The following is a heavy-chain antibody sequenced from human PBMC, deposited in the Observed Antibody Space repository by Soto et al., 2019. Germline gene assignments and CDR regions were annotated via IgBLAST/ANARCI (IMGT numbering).Heavy chain of an antibody. D-gene: IGHD3-22*01. J-gene: IGHJ4*02. Sequence: GGSLRLSCAASGFTFDDYAMHWVRQAPGKGLEWVSGISWNSGSIGYADSVKCRFTISRDNAKNSLYLQMNSLRAEDTALYYCAKGITMIVEYYFDYWGQGTLVTVSS. CDR2: ISWNSGSI. CDR3: AKGITMIVEYYFDY. V-gene: IGHV3-9*01. CDR1: GFTFDDYA.